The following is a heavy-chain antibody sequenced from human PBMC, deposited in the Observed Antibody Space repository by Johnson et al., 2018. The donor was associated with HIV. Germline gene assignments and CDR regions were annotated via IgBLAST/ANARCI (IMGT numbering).Heavy chain of an antibody. Sequence: EVQVVESGGGVVQPGGSLRLSCSASGFSVSRKYMSWVRQGPGKGLVWVSRIIRDGSSISYAYSVKGRFTISRDNANNTLNLQMNSLRVEDTAVYYCARAIDQGYSSGWSSDVYVIGGQGTMVTVSA. CDR1: GFSVSRKY. CDR3: ARAIDQGYSSGWSSDVYVI. D-gene: IGHD6-19*01. CDR2: IIRDGSSI. V-gene: IGHV3-74*02. J-gene: IGHJ3*02.